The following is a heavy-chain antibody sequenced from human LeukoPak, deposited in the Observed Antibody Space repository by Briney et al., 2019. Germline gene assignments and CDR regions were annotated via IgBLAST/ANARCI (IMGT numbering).Heavy chain of an antibody. Sequence: SETLSLTCAVYGGSFSGYYWSWIRQPPGKGLEWIGEINHSGSTNYNPSLKSRFTISVDTSKNQFSLKLSSVTAADTAVYYCASAGYSYGYRSFDYWGQGTLVTVSS. CDR1: GGSFSGYY. D-gene: IGHD5-18*01. J-gene: IGHJ4*02. CDR2: INHSGST. CDR3: ASAGYSYGYRSFDY. V-gene: IGHV4-34*01.